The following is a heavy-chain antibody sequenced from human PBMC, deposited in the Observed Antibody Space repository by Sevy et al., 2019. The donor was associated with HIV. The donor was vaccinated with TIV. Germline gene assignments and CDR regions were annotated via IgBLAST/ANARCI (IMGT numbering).Heavy chain of an antibody. CDR1: GFSFSSYG. CDR2: IQYGGSNK. V-gene: IGHV3-30*02. D-gene: IGHD2-21*01. Sequence: GGSLRLSCAASGFSFSSYGMHWVRQAPGKGLEWMSYIQYGGSNKDYEDSGKGRFTITRYNSKNTQYLQMNGLRVEDTAVFYCVKEGGGEGGDHWGQGTLVTVSS. CDR3: VKEGGGEGGDH. J-gene: IGHJ4*02.